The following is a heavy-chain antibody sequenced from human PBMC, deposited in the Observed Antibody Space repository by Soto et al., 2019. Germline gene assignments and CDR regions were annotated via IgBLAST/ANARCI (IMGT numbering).Heavy chain of an antibody. D-gene: IGHD4-17*01. J-gene: IGHJ6*02. CDR1: GGTFSSYA. CDR2: IIPIFGTA. Sequence: SVKVSFKASGGTFSSYAISWVRQAPGQGLEWMGGIIPIFGTANYAQKFQGRVTITADESTSTAYMELSSLRSEDTAVYYCARADIDYGVRRYYYYGMDVWGQGTTVTVSS. V-gene: IGHV1-69*13. CDR3: ARADIDYGVRRYYYYGMDV.